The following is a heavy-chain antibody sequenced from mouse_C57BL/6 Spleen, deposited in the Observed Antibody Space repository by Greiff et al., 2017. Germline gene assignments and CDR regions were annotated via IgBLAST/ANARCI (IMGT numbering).Heavy chain of an antibody. CDR1: GYTFTDYN. V-gene: IGHV1-18*01. Sequence: EVQLKESGPELVKPGASVKIPCKASGYTFTDYNMDWVKQSHGKSLEWIGDINPNNGGTIYNQKFEGKATLTVDKSSSTAYMELRSLTSEDTAVYYCARKNYYGSSPYYFDYWGQGTTLTVSS. J-gene: IGHJ2*01. CDR3: ARKNYYGSSPYYFDY. D-gene: IGHD1-1*01. CDR2: INPNNGGT.